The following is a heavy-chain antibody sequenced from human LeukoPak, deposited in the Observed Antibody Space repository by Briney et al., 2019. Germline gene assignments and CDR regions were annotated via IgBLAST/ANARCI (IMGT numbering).Heavy chain of an antibody. CDR3: ARDARDDSSGYYSLY. CDR1: GFTFSSYS. D-gene: IGHD3-22*01. J-gene: IGHJ4*02. CDR2: ISSSSSYI. V-gene: IGHV3-21*01. Sequence: KSGGSLRLSCAASGFTFSSYSMNWVRQAPGKGLEWVSSISSSSSYIYYADSVKGRFTISRDNAKNSLYLQMNSLRAEDTAVYYCARDARDDSSGYYSLYWGQGTLVTVSS.